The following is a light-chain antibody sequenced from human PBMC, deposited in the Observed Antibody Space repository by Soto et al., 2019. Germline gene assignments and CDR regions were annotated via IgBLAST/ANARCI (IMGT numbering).Light chain of an antibody. CDR1: PSVSSSY. V-gene: IGKV3-20*01. CDR3: QQDGSTPLN. CDR2: VAS. Sequence: EIVLTQSPGTLSLSPGERATLSCRASPSVSSSYLAWYQQKPGQAPRLLIDVASSSATGNPDRFRGSGSGPDLTLTISRLKPEDLAVYYGQQDGSTPLNFGGGTKVEIK. J-gene: IGKJ4*01.